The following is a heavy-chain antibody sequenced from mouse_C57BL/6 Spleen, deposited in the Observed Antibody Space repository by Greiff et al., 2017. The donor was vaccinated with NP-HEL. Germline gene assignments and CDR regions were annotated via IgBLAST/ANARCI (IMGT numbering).Heavy chain of an antibody. CDR3: ARYGYDGEAGFAY. Sequence: VQLQQSGPGLVQPSQSLSITCTVSGFSLTSYGVHWVRQSPGKGLEWLGVIWSGGSTDYNAAFISRLSISKDNSKSQVFFKMNSLQADDTAIYYCARYGYDGEAGFAYWGQGTLVTVSA. J-gene: IGHJ3*01. CDR1: GFSLTSYG. CDR2: IWSGGST. V-gene: IGHV2-2*01. D-gene: IGHD2-2*01.